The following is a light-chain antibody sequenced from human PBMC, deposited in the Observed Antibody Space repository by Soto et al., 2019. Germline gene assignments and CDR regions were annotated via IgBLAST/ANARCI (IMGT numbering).Light chain of an antibody. Sequence: EIVLTQSPGTLSLSPGERATLSCRASQSVSSSYLAWYQQKPGQAPRLLIYGASSRATGIPDRFGVSGSGTDFTLTISRLEPDDLAVYYCQQYGSSPPYTCGQGTKLEIK. CDR1: QSVSSSY. J-gene: IGKJ2*01. V-gene: IGKV3-20*01. CDR3: QQYGSSPPYT. CDR2: GAS.